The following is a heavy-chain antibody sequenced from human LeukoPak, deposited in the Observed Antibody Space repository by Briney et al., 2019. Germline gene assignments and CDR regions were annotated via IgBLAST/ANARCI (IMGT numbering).Heavy chain of an antibody. Sequence: ASVKVSCKASGYTFTGYYMHWLRQAPGQGLEWMGRMNPNSGCTNYAQKFQGRVTMTRDTSISTAYMELSRLRSDETAVYYCESDTWGYYYSSNFYRQAHYWGQGTLLTVSS. D-gene: IGHD3-22*01. J-gene: IGHJ4*02. CDR2: MNPNSGCT. CDR1: GYTFTGYY. V-gene: IGHV1-2*06. CDR3: ESDTWGYYYSSNFYRQAHY.